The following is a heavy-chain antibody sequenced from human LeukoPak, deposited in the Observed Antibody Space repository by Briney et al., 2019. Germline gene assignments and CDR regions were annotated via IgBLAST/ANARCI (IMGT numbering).Heavy chain of an antibody. CDR3: ARGWFGELLSTTRTFDY. J-gene: IGHJ4*02. Sequence: GGSLRLSCAASGFTFSSSAMSWVRQAPGKGLEWVAVISYDGSNKYYADSVKGRFTISRDNSKNTLYLQMNSLRAEDTAVYYCARGWFGELLSTTRTFDYWGQGTLVTVSS. D-gene: IGHD3-10*01. V-gene: IGHV3-30-3*01. CDR1: GFTFSSSA. CDR2: ISYDGSNK.